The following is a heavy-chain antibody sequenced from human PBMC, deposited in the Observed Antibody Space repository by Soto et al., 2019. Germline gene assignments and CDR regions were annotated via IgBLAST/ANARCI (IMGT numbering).Heavy chain of an antibody. CDR1: GDYISSHY. D-gene: IGHD2-2*01. CDR3: ASPRGTTPAVWYFEL. CDR2: VYHSGKT. V-gene: IGHV4-59*08. J-gene: IGHJ2*01. Sequence: QVQLQESGPGLVKPSETLSLTCTVSGDYISSHYWSWLRQPPGKGLEWIGYVYHSGKTDSKPSLKSRVTISMDTSKNQISLSLTSATAADTAVYYCASPRGTTPAVWYFELWGRGTLVTVSS.